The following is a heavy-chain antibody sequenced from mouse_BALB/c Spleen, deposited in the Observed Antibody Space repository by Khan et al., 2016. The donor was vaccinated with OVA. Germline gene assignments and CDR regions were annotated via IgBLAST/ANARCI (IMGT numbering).Heavy chain of an antibody. D-gene: IGHD1-2*01. CDR3: TRVITTTTGDYYAMDY. CDR2: ISSGGTYT. CDR1: GFIFSSYG. V-gene: IGHV5-6*01. J-gene: IGHJ4*01. Sequence: EVELVESGGDLVNPGGSLKLSCAASGFIFSSYGMSWVRQTPDKRLEWVATISSGGTYTYYPDSVKGRFTISRDNAKNTLSLQMRSLKSEDTAMYYCTRVITTTTGDYYAMDYWGQGTSVTVSS.